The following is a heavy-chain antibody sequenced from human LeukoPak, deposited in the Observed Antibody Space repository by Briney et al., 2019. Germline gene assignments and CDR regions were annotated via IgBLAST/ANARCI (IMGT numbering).Heavy chain of an antibody. J-gene: IGHJ4*02. D-gene: IGHD2-2*01. CDR3: ARSEFTPTLLVVPAALDY. CDR2: IIPIFGTA. Sequence: ASVKVSCKASGGTFSSYAISWVRQAPGQGLEWMGGIIPIFGTANYAQKFQGRVTITTDESTSTAYMELSSLRSEDTAVYYCARSEFTPTLLVVPAALDYWGQGTLVTVSS. CDR1: GGTFSSYA. V-gene: IGHV1-69*05.